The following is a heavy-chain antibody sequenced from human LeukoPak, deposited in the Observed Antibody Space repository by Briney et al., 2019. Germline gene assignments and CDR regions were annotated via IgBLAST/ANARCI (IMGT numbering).Heavy chain of an antibody. V-gene: IGHV4-59*01. CDR1: GRSISTSY. D-gene: IGHD1-1*01. CDR3: SRAQLNLLVDFGMDV. Sequence: SQSLSPTCSVSGRSISTSYCSWARHPPGKGLGWHGYIYYSGSTNYNSSLESRVTISVDTSKNQFSLKLTSVTAADTAVYYCSRAQLNLLVDFGMDVWGQGTTVTVSS. CDR2: IYYSGST. J-gene: IGHJ6*02.